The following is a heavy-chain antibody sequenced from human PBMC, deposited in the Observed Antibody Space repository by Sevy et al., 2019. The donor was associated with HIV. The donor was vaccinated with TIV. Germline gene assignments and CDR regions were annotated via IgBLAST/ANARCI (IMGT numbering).Heavy chain of an antibody. CDR2: IIPIFGTA. D-gene: IGHD1-26*01. CDR3: ASVNVGATTKGWFDP. J-gene: IGHJ5*02. CDR1: GGTFSSYA. V-gene: IGHV1-69*13. Sequence: ASVKVSCKASGGTFSSYAISLVRQAPGQGLEWMGGIIPIFGTANYAQKFQGRVTITADESTSTAYMELSSLRSEDTAVYYCASVNVGATTKGWFDPWGQGTLVTVSS.